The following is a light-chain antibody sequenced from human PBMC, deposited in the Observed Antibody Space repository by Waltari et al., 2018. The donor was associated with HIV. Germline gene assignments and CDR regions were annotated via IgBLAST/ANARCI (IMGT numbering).Light chain of an antibody. CDR2: EVI. J-gene: IGLJ3*02. Sequence: QSALTQPPSASGSPGQSVTISCTGTSSDVGGYNFVSWYQHNPGKAPKLMIYEVIKRPSGVPDRFSGSKSGNTASLTVSGLQAEDEADYYCSSYAGSNNLLFGGGTKLTVL. CDR1: SSDVGGYNF. V-gene: IGLV2-8*01. CDR3: SSYAGSNNLL.